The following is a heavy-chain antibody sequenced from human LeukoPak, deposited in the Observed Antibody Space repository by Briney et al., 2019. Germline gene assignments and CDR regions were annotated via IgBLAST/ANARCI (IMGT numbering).Heavy chain of an antibody. J-gene: IGHJ4*02. CDR2: LFYSGNA. Sequence: SETLSLTCTVSGGSYSSSGYYSGAFRPPTGKSLEGLGSLFYSGNAYYNPSLKSRVTISVDTSKNHFSLKLRAVTAADTAVYYCATMRSWCPDYCDLWGQGTLVTVSS. CDR1: GGSYSSSGYY. CDR3: ATMRSWCPDYCDL. D-gene: IGHD2-15*01. V-gene: IGHV4-39*07.